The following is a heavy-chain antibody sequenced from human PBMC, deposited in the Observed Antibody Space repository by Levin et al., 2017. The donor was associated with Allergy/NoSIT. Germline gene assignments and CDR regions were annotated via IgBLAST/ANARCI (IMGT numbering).Heavy chain of an antibody. J-gene: IGHJ5*02. CDR2: TYYRSKWNN. D-gene: IGHD5-24*01. CDR1: GDSVSSNSGV. CDR3: ARDGIESWFDP. V-gene: IGHV6-1*01. Sequence: SQTLSLTCAIPGDSVSSNSGVWNWIRQSPSRGLEWLGRTYYRSKWNNHYAVSVESRITIKPDTSKNEFSLQLNSVTPDDTAVYYCARDGIESWFDPWGQGILVTVSS.